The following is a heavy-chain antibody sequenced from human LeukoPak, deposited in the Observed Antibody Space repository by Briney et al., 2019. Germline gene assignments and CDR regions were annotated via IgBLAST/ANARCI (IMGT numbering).Heavy chain of an antibody. CDR2: IYYSGST. J-gene: IGHJ4*02. V-gene: IGHV4-59*12. D-gene: IGHD3-22*01. CDR1: GGSISSYY. CDR3: ARDRDPYYYDSSGFFDY. Sequence: PSETLSLTCTVSGGSISSYYWSWIRQPPGKGLEWIGYIYYSGSTNYNPSLKSRVTISVDTSKNQFSLKLSSVTAADTAVYYCARDRDPYYYDSSGFFDYWGQGTLVTVSS.